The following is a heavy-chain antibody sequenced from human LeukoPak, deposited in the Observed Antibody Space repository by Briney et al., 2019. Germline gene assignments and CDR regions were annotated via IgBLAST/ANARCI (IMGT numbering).Heavy chain of an antibody. CDR2: IYYSGST. V-gene: IGHV4-39*07. D-gene: IGHD5-24*01. CDR1: GGSISSNNYY. Sequence: SETLSLTCTVSGGSISSNNYYWGWIRQPPGKGLEWIGSIYYSGSTYYNPSLKSRVTISVDTSKNQFSLKLSSVTAADTAVYYCARDSERWLQLPFDYWGQGTLVTVSS. CDR3: ARDSERWLQLPFDY. J-gene: IGHJ4*02.